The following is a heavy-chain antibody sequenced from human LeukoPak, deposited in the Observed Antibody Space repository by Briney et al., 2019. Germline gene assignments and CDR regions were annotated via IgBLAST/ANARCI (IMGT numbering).Heavy chain of an antibody. CDR3: AKDMAAVAGTMGAFDI. CDR1: GFTFDDYA. D-gene: IGHD6-19*01. V-gene: IGHV3-9*03. CDR2: ISWNSGSI. J-gene: IGHJ3*02. Sequence: PGGSLRLSCAASGFTFDDYAMHWVRQAPGKGLEWVSGISWNSGSIGYADSVKGRFTISRDNAKNSLYLQMNSLRAEDMALYYCAKDMAAVAGTMGAFDIWGQGTMVTVSS.